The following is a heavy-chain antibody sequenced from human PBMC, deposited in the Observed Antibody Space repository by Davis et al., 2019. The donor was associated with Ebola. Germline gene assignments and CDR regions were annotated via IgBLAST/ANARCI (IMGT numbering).Heavy chain of an antibody. Sequence: PGGSLRLSCAASGFTFSYYAMHWVRQAPGKGLESVSTISSNGGSTYYANSVMGRFTISRDNAKNTLYLQMNSLRGDDTAVYYCARDGGSSSSMGAFDVWGHGTLVAVSS. CDR3: ARDGGSSSSMGAFDV. CDR2: ISSNGGST. CDR1: GFTFSYYA. J-gene: IGHJ3*01. V-gene: IGHV3-64*01. D-gene: IGHD6-6*01.